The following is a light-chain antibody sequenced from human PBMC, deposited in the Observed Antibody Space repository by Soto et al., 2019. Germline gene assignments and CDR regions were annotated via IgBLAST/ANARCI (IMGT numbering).Light chain of an antibody. J-gene: IGLJ2*01. CDR2: DDS. V-gene: IGLV3-21*02. CDR1: NIGRQT. Sequence: SSELTQPPSESLAPGQTATITCGGDNIGRQTVHWYQQMSGQAPIMVVYDDSDRPSGIPDRFSGSNSGNTATLTISRVEAGDEATYYCQVWDTTSDRPVFGGGTKLTVL. CDR3: QVWDTTSDRPV.